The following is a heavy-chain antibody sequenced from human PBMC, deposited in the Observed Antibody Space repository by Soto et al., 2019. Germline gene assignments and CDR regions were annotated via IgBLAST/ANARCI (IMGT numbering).Heavy chain of an antibody. D-gene: IGHD3-16*01. V-gene: IGHV3-73*01. CDR1: GVTFSGSA. Sequence: GGSLRLSCAASGVTFSGSAMHLVRQASGKGLEWVGRIRSKANSFATSYGASVKGRFTISRDDSKNTTFLQMNSLKTEDTALYYCTRQHYAALDAFDIWGLGTMVTVSS. CDR2: IRSKANSFAT. J-gene: IGHJ3*02. CDR3: TRQHYAALDAFDI.